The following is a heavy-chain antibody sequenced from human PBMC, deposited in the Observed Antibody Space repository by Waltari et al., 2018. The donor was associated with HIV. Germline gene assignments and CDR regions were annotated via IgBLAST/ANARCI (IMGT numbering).Heavy chain of an antibody. D-gene: IGHD1-26*01. CDR3: ARLVVGSSVNWFDP. CDR2: IPPGDSDS. V-gene: IGHV5-51*03. J-gene: IGHJ5*02. CDR1: GYSFTNYW. Sequence: EVQLVQSGAEVKKPGESLKISCKGSGYSFTNYWIAWVRQMPGKGLEWMGIIPPGDSDSRYNPSFQGQITISADKSISTAYLQWSSLKASDTAMYYCARLVVGSSVNWFDPWGQGTLVTVSS.